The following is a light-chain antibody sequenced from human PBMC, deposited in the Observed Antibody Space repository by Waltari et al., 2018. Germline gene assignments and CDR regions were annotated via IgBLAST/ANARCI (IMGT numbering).Light chain of an antibody. Sequence: DIQLTQSPSSLSASVGDRVTITCRASQGISSYLAWYQQKPGKAPKLLIYKASTLQSGVPSRFSGSGSGTEFTLTISSLQPEDFAVYFCQQRNNYPLTFGGGTKVEIK. J-gene: IGKJ4*01. CDR3: QQRNNYPLT. V-gene: IGKV1-9*01. CDR1: QGISSY. CDR2: KAS.